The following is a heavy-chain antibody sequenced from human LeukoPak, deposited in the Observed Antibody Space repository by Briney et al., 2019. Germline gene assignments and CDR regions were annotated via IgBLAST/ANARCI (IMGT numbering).Heavy chain of an antibody. J-gene: IGHJ4*02. CDR3: AKRGVVIRGILVIGYHQEAYHYDF. D-gene: IGHD3-10*01. Sequence: GSLRLSCVVSGISLSNYAMTWVRQAPGKGLEWVSYISERGGGTTYADSVKGRFTISRHTSLNTLYLQMNNLRAEDTAVYFCAKRGVVIRGILVIGYHQEAYHYDFWGQGVLVTVSS. V-gene: IGHV3-23*01. CDR2: ISERGGGT. CDR1: GISLSNYA.